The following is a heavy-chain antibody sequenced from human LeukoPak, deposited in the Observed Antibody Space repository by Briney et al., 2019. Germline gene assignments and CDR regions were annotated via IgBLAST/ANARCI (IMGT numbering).Heavy chain of an antibody. Sequence: GGSLRLSCAVSGFTVSDSYMSWVRQAPGKGLEWVSVIYSGSNTYYADSVKGRFTISRHNSKNTLYLQMNSLRAEDTAVYYCAREEDNWNSDWGQGTLVTVSS. CDR1: GFTVSDSY. V-gene: IGHV3-53*04. CDR3: AREEDNWNSD. J-gene: IGHJ1*01. CDR2: IYSGSNT. D-gene: IGHD1-7*01.